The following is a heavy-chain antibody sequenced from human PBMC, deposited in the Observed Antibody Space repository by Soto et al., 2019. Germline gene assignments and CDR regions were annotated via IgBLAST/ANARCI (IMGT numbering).Heavy chain of an antibody. CDR2: INAGNGNT. J-gene: IGHJ4*02. Sequence: ASVKVSCKASGYTFTSYAMHWVRQAPGQRLEWMGWINAGNGNTKYSQKFQGRVTITRDTSASTAYMELSSLRSEDTAVYYCARRGGTIDRSLDYWGQGTLVTVSS. V-gene: IGHV1-3*01. CDR1: GYTFTSYA. D-gene: IGHD3-3*01. CDR3: ARRGGTIDRSLDY.